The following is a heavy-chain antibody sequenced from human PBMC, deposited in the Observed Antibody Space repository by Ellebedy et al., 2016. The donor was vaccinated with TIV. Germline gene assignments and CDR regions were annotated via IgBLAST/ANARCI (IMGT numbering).Heavy chain of an antibody. V-gene: IGHV3-74*01. D-gene: IGHD1-14*01. CDR3: VRHRGYNFDV. J-gene: IGHJ3*01. CDR2: IYSDGTTT. Sequence: PGGSLRHSCEASGFAFSTYWMLWVRQAQGEGLEFVSVIYSDGTTTAYADSVKGRFTISRDNTKNTLYLQMNSLRAEDTALYYCVRHRGYNFDVWGQGTMVTVAS. CDR1: GFAFSTYW.